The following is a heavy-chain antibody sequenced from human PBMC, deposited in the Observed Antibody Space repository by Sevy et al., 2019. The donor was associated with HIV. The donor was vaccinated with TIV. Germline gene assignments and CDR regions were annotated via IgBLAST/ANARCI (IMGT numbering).Heavy chain of an antibody. V-gene: IGHV3-48*01. CDR2: ISDSSSPR. J-gene: IGHJ6*02. Sequence: GGALRLSCAASGFIFSSYSMNWVRQAPGKGLEWISYISDSSSPRYYADSVKGRFTISRDNAKNSLYLQMNSLTAEDTAVYYCARGLVALPGYYCAMDVWGQGTTVTVSS. D-gene: IGHD6-6*01. CDR1: GFIFSSYS. CDR3: ARGLVALPGYYCAMDV.